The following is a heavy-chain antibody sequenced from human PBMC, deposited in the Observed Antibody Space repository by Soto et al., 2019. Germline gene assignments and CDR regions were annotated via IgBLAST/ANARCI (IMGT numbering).Heavy chain of an antibody. CDR2: INHSGST. D-gene: IGHD3-9*01. Sequence: QVQLQQWGAGLLKPSETLSLTCAVYGGSFSGYYWSWIRQPPGKGLEWIGEINHSGSTNYNPSLKSRVTISVDTSKNQFSLKLSSVTAADTAVYYCARASAYYDIVTGYSYYYYGMDVWGQGTTVTVSS. CDR1: GGSFSGYY. V-gene: IGHV4-34*01. J-gene: IGHJ6*02. CDR3: ARASAYYDIVTGYSYYYYGMDV.